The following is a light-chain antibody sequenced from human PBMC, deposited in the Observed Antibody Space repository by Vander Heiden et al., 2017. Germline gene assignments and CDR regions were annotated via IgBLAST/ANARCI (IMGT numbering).Light chain of an antibody. CDR1: SLDVGGYNY. V-gene: IGLV2-11*01. J-gene: IGLJ1*01. CDR3: CSYAGSYTYV. CDR2: DVS. Sequence: QSALTQPPSASGPPGQSPTTSRPGPSLDVGGYNYVSWYQQHPGKAPKLMIYDVSKRPSGVPDRFSGSKSGNTASLTISGLQAEDEADYYCCSYAGSYTYVFGTGTKVTVL.